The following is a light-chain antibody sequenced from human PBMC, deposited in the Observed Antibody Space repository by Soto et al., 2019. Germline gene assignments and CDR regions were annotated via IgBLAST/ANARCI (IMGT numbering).Light chain of an antibody. CDR3: QQFNNYPIT. Sequence: AIQLTQSPSSLSASLGDRFTITCLASQGISSALYWYQQKPGKAPKLLIYDASSLESGVPSRLSGSGSGKDFTITISSLQPEDFATYYCQQFNNYPITFGQGTRLEIK. CDR1: QGISSA. V-gene: IGKV1D-13*01. J-gene: IGKJ5*01. CDR2: DAS.